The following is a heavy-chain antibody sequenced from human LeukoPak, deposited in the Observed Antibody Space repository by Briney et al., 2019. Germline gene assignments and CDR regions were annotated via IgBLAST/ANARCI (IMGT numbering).Heavy chain of an antibody. D-gene: IGHD1-7*01. CDR1: GGTFSSYA. CDR2: IIPIFGTA. CDR3: AREMTNNWNYGEKEAFDI. J-gene: IGHJ3*02. Sequence: SVKVSCKASGGTFSSYAISWVRQAPGQGLEWMGRIIPIFGTANYAQKFQGRVTITTDESTSTAYMELSSLRSEDTAVYYCAREMTNNWNYGEKEAFDIWGQGTMVTVSS. V-gene: IGHV1-69*05.